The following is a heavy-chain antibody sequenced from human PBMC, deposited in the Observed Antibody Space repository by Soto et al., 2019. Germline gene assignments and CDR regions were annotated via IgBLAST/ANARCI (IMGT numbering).Heavy chain of an antibody. Sequence: GGSLRLSCVTSGFTFSSYWMSWVRQAPGKGLEWVVNIKQDGSEKYYVDSVKGRFTISRDNAKNSLYLQMNSLRVEDTAVYYCARKGAPDYWGQGTLVTVSS. CDR1: GFTFSSYW. J-gene: IGHJ4*02. CDR3: ARKGAPDY. V-gene: IGHV3-7*01. CDR2: IKQDGSEK.